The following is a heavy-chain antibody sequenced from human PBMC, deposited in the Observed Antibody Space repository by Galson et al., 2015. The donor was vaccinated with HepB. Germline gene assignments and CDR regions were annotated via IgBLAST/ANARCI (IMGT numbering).Heavy chain of an antibody. V-gene: IGHV4-61*03. CDR2: IYYSGST. D-gene: IGHD6-25*01. J-gene: IGHJ4*02. CDR3: ASSGY. Sequence: WNWIRQPPGKGLEWIGDIYYSGSTNYNPSLKSRVTISLDTSKNHFSLKLSSVTAADTAVYYCASSGYWGQGTLVTVSS.